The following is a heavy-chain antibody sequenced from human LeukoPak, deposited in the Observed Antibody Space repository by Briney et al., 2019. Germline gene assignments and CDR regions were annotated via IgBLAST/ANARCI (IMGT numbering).Heavy chain of an antibody. Sequence: SVKVSCKASGGTFSSYAISWVRQAPGQGLEWMGRIIPILGIANYAQKFQGRVTITADKSTSTAYMELSSLRSEDTAVYYCARVGSLEQQTHAFDTWGQGTMVTVSS. CDR2: IIPILGIA. CDR3: ARVGSLEQQTHAFDT. V-gene: IGHV1-69*04. J-gene: IGHJ3*02. CDR1: GGTFSSYA. D-gene: IGHD3-16*02.